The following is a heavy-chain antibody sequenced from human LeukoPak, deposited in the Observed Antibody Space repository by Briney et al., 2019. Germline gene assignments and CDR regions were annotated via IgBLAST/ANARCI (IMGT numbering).Heavy chain of an antibody. CDR3: ARDKVIASAGTPNWFDP. V-gene: IGHV1-18*01. CDR1: GYTFNKYG. D-gene: IGHD6-13*01. Sequence: ASVKASCKASGYTFNKYGISWVRQAPGQGLEWMGWISAYDGNTEYAQKFQGRVTMTTDTSTSTAYMELRSLRSDDTAVYYCARDKVIASAGTPNWFDPWGQGTLVTVSS. J-gene: IGHJ5*02. CDR2: ISAYDGNT.